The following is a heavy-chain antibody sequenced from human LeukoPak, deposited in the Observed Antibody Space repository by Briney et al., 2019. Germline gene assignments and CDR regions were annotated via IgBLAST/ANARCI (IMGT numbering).Heavy chain of an antibody. J-gene: IGHJ5*02. Sequence: GESLKISCKGSGYSFTSYWIGWVRQMPGKGLEWMGIIYPGDSDTRYSPSFQGQVTIPADKSISTAYLQWSSLKASDTAMYYCARQSGGAISRSGPWFDPWGQGTLVTVSS. CDR1: GYSFTSYW. CDR2: IYPGDSDT. D-gene: IGHD1-14*01. V-gene: IGHV5-51*01. CDR3: ARQSGGAISRSGPWFDP.